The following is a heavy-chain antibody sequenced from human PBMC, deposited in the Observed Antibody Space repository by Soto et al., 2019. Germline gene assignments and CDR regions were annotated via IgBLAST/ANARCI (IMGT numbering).Heavy chain of an antibody. CDR2: THYSGSS. V-gene: IGHV4-59*01. D-gene: IGHD1-7*01. J-gene: IGHJ6*02. CDR3: ARDKAGTTLNYYFGMDA. CDR1: GGSISGYF. Sequence: SETLSLTCTVSGGSISGYFWSWIRQPPGKGLEWIGYTHYSGSSNYNPSLKTRVTISVDTSKNQFSLKLISVTSADTALYFCARDKAGTTLNYYFGMDAWGQGTTVTVSS.